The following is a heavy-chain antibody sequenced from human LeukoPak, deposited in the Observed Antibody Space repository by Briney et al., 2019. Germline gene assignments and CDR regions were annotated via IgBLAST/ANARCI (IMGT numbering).Heavy chain of an antibody. D-gene: IGHD6-13*01. J-gene: IGHJ6*02. V-gene: IGHV3-7*01. CDR3: ASSIAAAGRHYYYYGMDV. Sequence: GGSLRLSCAASGFTFSSYWMSWVRQAPGKGLEWVANRKQDGSEKYYVDSVKGRFTISRDNAKNSLYLQMNSLRAEDTAVYYCASSIAAAGRHYYYYGMDVWGQGTTVTVSS. CDR2: RKQDGSEK. CDR1: GFTFSSYW.